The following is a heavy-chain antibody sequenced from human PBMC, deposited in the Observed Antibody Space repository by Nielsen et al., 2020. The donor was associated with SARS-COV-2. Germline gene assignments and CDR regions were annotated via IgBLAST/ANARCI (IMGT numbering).Heavy chain of an antibody. Sequence: GSLRLSCAVYGGSFSGYYWSWIRQPPGKGLEWIGEINHSGSTNYNPSLKSRVTISVDTSKNQFSLKLSSVTAADTAVYYCARGLVVVAATFGAFDIWGQGTMVTVSS. J-gene: IGHJ3*02. CDR1: GGSFSGYY. V-gene: IGHV4-34*01. D-gene: IGHD2-15*01. CDR3: ARGLVVVAATFGAFDI. CDR2: INHSGST.